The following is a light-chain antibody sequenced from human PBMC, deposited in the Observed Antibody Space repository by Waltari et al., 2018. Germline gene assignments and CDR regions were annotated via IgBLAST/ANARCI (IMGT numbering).Light chain of an antibody. CDR1: QSISSW. CDR3: QTYNNYGT. J-gene: IGKJ1*01. CDR2: DAS. V-gene: IGKV1-5*01. Sequence: DIQMTQSPSTLSASVGDRVTLTCRASQSISSWLAWYQQKPGNAPKLLIYDASSLESGVPSRFSGSGSGTEFTLTISSLQPDDSATYWCQTYNNYGTFGQGTKVEI.